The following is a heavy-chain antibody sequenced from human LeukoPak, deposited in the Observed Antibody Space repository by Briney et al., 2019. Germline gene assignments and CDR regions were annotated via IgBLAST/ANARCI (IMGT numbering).Heavy chain of an antibody. D-gene: IGHD5-24*01. CDR1: GFTFSSYA. CDR2: ISGSGGST. Sequence: PGGSLRLSCAASGFTFSSYAMSWVRQAPGKGLEWVSAISGSGGSTYYADSVKGRFTISRDNSKNTLYLQMNSLRAEDTAVYYCAKVRWLQPQRDLGDFDYWGQGTLVTVSS. J-gene: IGHJ4*02. CDR3: AKVRWLQPQRDLGDFDY. V-gene: IGHV3-23*01.